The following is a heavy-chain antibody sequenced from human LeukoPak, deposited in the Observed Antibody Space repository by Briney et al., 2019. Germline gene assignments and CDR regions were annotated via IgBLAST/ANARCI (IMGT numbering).Heavy chain of an antibody. Sequence: GESLKISCKGSGYSFTSYWIGWVRQMPGKGLEWMGIIYHGDSDTRYSPSFQGQVTISADKSISTAYLQWSSLKASDTAMYHCARIAGYCSSTSCYAFAISGQGTMGTVSP. D-gene: IGHD2-2*01. V-gene: IGHV5-51*01. J-gene: IGHJ3*02. CDR3: ARIAGYCSSTSCYAFAI. CDR2: IYHGDSDT. CDR1: GYSFTSYW.